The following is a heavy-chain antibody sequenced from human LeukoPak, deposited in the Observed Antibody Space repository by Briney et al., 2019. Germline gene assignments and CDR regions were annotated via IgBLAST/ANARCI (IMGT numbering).Heavy chain of an antibody. Sequence: SETLSLTCTVSGGSINDYYCNWLRQPPGKGLEWIGFIYYRGTTNNNPSLKSRVTTSIDTSKKQFSLNLSSVTAADTAIYYCAGVFSGRRPFELWGQGILVTVSS. D-gene: IGHD3-10*01. V-gene: IGHV4-59*03. CDR2: IYYRGTT. CDR1: GGSINDYY. J-gene: IGHJ4*02. CDR3: AGVFSGRRPFEL.